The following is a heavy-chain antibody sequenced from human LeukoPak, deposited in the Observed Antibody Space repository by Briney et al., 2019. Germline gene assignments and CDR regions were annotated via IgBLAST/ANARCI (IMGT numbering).Heavy chain of an antibody. CDR1: GGTFSSYA. CDR3: ARDIGEGYSYGRLDY. V-gene: IGHV1-69*05. D-gene: IGHD5-18*01. J-gene: IGHJ4*02. Sequence: SVKVSCKASGGTFSSYAISWVRQAPRHGLEWMGGIIPIFGTANYAQKFQGRVTITTDESTSTAYMELSSLRSEDTAVYYCARDIGEGYSYGRLDYWGQGTLVTVSS. CDR2: IIPIFGTA.